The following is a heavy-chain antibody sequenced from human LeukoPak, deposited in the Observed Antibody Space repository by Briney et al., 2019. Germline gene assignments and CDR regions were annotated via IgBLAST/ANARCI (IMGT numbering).Heavy chain of an antibody. V-gene: IGHV3-21*01. J-gene: IGHJ6*02. CDR2: ISSSSSYI. CDR3: ARVVRYCSSTSCPYGMDV. Sequence: PGGSLRLSCAASGFSFSGYTINWVRQAPGKGLEWVSSISSSSSYIYYADSVKGRFTISRDNAKNSLYLQMNSLRAEDTAVYYCARVVRYCSSTSCPYGMDVWGQGTTVTVSS. D-gene: IGHD2-2*01. CDR1: GFSFSGYT.